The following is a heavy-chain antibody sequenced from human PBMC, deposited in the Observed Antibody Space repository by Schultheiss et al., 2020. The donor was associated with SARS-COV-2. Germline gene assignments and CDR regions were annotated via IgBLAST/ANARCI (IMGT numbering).Heavy chain of an antibody. D-gene: IGHD3-16*01. V-gene: IGHV3-30*18. CDR3: AKDQDVWGPFDY. Sequence: GGSLRLSCAASGFTFSSYWMSWVRQAPGKGLEWVAVTSYDGSNKYYADSVKGRFTISRDNSKNTLYLQMNSLRAEDTAVYYCAKDQDVWGPFDYWGQGTLVTVSS. CDR2: TSYDGSNK. J-gene: IGHJ4*02. CDR1: GFTFSSYW.